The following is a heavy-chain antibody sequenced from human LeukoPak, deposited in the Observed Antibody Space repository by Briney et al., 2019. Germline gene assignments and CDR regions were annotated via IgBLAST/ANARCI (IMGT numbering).Heavy chain of an antibody. CDR3: ARASDWFDP. J-gene: IGHJ5*02. CDR1: GGSISSGGYS. CDR2: IYHSGST. Sequence: TSQTLSLTCAVSGGSISSGGYSWSWIRQPPGKGLEWIGYIYHSGSTYYNPSLKSRVTISVDRSKTQFSLKLSSVTAADTAVYYCARASDWFDPWGQGTLVTVSS. V-gene: IGHV4-30-2*01.